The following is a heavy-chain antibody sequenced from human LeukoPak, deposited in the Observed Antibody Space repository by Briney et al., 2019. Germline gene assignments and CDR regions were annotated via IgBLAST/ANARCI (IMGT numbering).Heavy chain of an antibody. V-gene: IGHV4-38-2*02. CDR3: ARQALSGEPI. CDR2: IYDSGST. Sequence: SETLSLTCTVSGYSISSGYYWGWIRQPPGQGLEGIGNIYDSGSTYYNPSLKSRINISVDTSKHQFSLKLSSVTAADTAVYYCARQALSGEPIWGQGTMVTVSS. D-gene: IGHD1-14*01. J-gene: IGHJ3*02. CDR1: GYSISSGYY.